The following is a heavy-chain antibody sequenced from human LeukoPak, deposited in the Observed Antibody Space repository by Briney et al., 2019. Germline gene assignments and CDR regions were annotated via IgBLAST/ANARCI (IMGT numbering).Heavy chain of an antibody. CDR2: IYYSGST. CDR1: GGSISGYY. J-gene: IGHJ4*02. CDR3: ARLPQTMVPVYYFDY. D-gene: IGHD3-10*01. Sequence: PSETLSLTCTVSGGSISGYYWGWIRQPPGKGLEWIGSIYYSGSTYYNPSLKSRVTISVDTSKNQFSLKLSSVTAADTAVYYCARLPQTMVPVYYFDYWGQGTLVTVSS. V-gene: IGHV4-39*01.